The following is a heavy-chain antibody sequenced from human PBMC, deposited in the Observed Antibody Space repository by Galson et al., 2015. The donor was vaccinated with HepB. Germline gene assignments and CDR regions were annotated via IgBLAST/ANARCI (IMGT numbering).Heavy chain of an antibody. CDR2: ISYDGSNK. J-gene: IGHJ4*02. CDR1: GFTFSSYG. V-gene: IGHV3-30*03. Sequence: SLRLSCAASGFTFSSYGMHWVRQAPGKGLEWVAVISYDGSNKYYADSVKGRFTISRDNSKNTLYLQMNSLRAEDTAVYYCAGAVATPRGFDYWGQGTLVTVSS. D-gene: IGHD5-12*01. CDR3: AGAVATPRGFDY.